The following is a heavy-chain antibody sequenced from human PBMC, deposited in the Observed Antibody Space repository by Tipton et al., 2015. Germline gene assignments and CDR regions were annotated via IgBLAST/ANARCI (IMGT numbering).Heavy chain of an antibody. J-gene: IGHJ5*02. CDR2: IFHRGDT. CDR3: ARTYSYDSGTDYEGDWFDP. D-gene: IGHD3-10*01. Sequence: TLSLTCDVSGYSISSGCYWGWIRQPPGKGLEWIGSIFHRGDTNYNPSLKSRVTISLDTSKNQFSLKLNSVTAADTAVYYCARTYSYDSGTDYEGDWFDPWGQGTLVTVSS. V-gene: IGHV4-38-2*01. CDR1: GYSISSGCY.